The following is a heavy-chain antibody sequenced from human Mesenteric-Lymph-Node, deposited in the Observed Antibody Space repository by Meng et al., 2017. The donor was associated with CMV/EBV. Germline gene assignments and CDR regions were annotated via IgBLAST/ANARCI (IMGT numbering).Heavy chain of an antibody. V-gene: IGHV3-30*02. J-gene: IGHJ4*02. CDR3: ARDGGGYSFGTGWYIDY. Sequence: GGSLRLSCAASGFTFSSYGMHGVRQAPGKGLEGGGFIRYDGSNKYYADSVKGRFTITRDNSKNTLYLQMNGLGVEDTAVYYSARDGGGYSFGTGWYIDYWGQGTLVTVSS. D-gene: IGHD5-18*01. CDR2: IRYDGSNK. CDR1: GFTFSSYG.